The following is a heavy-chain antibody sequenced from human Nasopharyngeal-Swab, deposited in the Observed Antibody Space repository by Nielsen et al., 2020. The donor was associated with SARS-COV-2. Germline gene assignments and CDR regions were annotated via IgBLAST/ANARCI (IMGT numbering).Heavy chain of an antibody. CDR2: IGTAGDT. CDR3: ARASSSNDGAFDI. J-gene: IGHJ3*02. Sequence: GESLKISCAASGFTFSSYDMHWVRQATGKGLEWVSAIGTAGDTYYPGSVKGRFTISRKNAKNSLYLQMNSLRAGDTAVYYCARASSSNDGAFDIWGQGTMVTVSS. CDR1: GFTFSSYD. D-gene: IGHD1-1*01. V-gene: IGHV3-13*04.